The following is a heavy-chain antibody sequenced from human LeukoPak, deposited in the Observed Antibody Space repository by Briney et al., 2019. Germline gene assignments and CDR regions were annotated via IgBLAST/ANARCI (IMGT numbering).Heavy chain of an antibody. CDR1: GYTFTGYY. Sequence: ASVKVSCKASGYTFTGYYMHWVRQAPGQGLEWMGRINPNSGGTNYAQKFQGRVTMTRDTSISTAYMELSRLRSDDTAVYYCASEAGDSSGWYDLDYWGQGALVTVPS. V-gene: IGHV1-2*06. J-gene: IGHJ4*02. D-gene: IGHD6-19*01. CDR2: INPNSGGT. CDR3: ASEAGDSSGWYDLDY.